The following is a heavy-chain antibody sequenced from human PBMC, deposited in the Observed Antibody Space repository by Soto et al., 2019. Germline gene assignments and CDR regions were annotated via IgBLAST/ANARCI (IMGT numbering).Heavy chain of an antibody. CDR2: IIPTFGTA. CDR1: RGTFSSYA. V-gene: IGHV1-69*13. J-gene: IGHJ4*02. CDR3: ARISSIAARKGFDY. Sequence: SAHVSCKDSRGTFSSYAISLLRQAPGQGLEWMVGIIPTFGTANYAQKFQGRVTITADESTSTAYMALSSLRSEDTAVYYCARISSIAARKGFDYWGQGTLVTVVS. D-gene: IGHD6-6*01.